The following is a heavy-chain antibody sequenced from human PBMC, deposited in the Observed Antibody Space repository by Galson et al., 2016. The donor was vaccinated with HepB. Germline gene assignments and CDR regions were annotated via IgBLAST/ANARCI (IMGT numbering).Heavy chain of an antibody. CDR3: AGVRYCTNGVCFRDY. V-gene: IGHV4-34*01. Sequence: ETLSLTCAVYGGSLSGNYWGWIRQPPGKGLEWIGEINHSGSTNYNPSLKSRVTISVDTSKNQFSLQLSSVTAADTAVYYCAGVRYCTNGVCFRDYWGQGTLVTVSS. J-gene: IGHJ4*02. CDR1: GGSLSGNY. D-gene: IGHD2-8*01. CDR2: INHSGST.